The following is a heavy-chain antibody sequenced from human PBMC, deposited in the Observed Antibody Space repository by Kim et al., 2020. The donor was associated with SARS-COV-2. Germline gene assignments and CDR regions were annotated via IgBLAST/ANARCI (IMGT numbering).Heavy chain of an antibody. D-gene: IGHD6-13*01. CDR3: ARGGIAAAGTPFDY. CDR2: INWNGGST. J-gene: IGHJ4*02. Sequence: GGSLRLSCAASGFTFDDYGMSWVRQAPGKGLEWVSGINWNGGSTGYADSVKGRFTISRDNAKNSLYLQMNSLRAEDTALYHCARGGIAAAGTPFDYWGQGTLVTVSS. CDR1: GFTFDDYG. V-gene: IGHV3-20*01.